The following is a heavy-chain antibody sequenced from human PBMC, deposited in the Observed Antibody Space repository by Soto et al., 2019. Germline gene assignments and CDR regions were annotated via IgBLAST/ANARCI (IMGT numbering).Heavy chain of an antibody. CDR1: GFTFSSYG. CDR2: ISYDGSNK. CDR3: EQVVRVASCGMDV. D-gene: IGHD3-10*01. V-gene: IGHV3-30*18. J-gene: IGHJ6*02. Sequence: PGGSLRLACAASGFTFSSYGMHWARQAPGKGLEWVAVISYDGSNKYYADSVKGRFTISRDNSKNTLYLQLNSLRAEDTAVYYCEQVVRVASCGMDVWGQGTTVPVS.